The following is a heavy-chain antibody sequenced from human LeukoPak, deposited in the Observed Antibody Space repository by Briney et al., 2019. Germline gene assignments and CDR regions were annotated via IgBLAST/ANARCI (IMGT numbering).Heavy chain of an antibody. CDR3: ARSQVVVRGVIWWFDP. D-gene: IGHD3-10*01. V-gene: IGHV1-3*01. Sequence: ASVKVSCKASGYTFTSYAMHWVRQAPGQRLEWMGWINASNGNTKYSQKFQGRVTITRDTSASTAYMELSSLRSEDTAVYYCARSQVVVRGVIWWFDPWGQGTLVTVSS. CDR1: GYTFTSYA. J-gene: IGHJ5*02. CDR2: INASNGNT.